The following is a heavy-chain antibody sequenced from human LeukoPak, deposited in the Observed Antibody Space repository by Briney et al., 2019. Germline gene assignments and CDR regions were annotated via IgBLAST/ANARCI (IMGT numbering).Heavy chain of an antibody. CDR1: GFTFDDYA. V-gene: IGHV3-9*01. D-gene: IGHD1-26*01. CDR2: ISWNSGSI. Sequence: GRSLRLSCAASGFTFDDYAMHWVRQAPGKGLEWVSGISWNSGSIGYADSVKGRFTISRDNAKNSLYLQMNSLRAEDTALYYCAKDIGSYYDYFDYWGQGTLVTVSS. CDR3: AKDIGSYYDYFDY. J-gene: IGHJ4*02.